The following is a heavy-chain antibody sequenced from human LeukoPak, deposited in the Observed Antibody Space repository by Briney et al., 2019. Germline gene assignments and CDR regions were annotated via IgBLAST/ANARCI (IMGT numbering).Heavy chain of an antibody. CDR2: ISGSGGST. CDR1: GFTFSSYA. D-gene: IGHD6-13*01. J-gene: IGHJ4*02. V-gene: IGHV3-23*01. Sequence: GGSLRLSCAASGFTFSSYAMSWVRQAPGKGLEWDSAISGSGGSTYYADSVKGRFTISRDNSKNTLYLQMNSLRVEDTAVYYCATSSSSWYYFDYWGQGTLVTVSS. CDR3: ATSSSSWYYFDY.